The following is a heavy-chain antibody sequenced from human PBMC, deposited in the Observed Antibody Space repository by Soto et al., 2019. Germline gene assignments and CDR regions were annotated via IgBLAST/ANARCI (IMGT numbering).Heavy chain of an antibody. D-gene: IGHD5-18*01. CDR3: ARDDYSYGYFDY. Sequence: PSETLSLTCTVSGGSISSYYWSWIRQPPGKGREWIGYIYYSGSTNYNPSLKSRVTISVDTSKNQFSLKLSSVTAADTAVYYCARDDYSYGYFDYWGQGTLVTVSS. CDR2: IYYSGST. J-gene: IGHJ4*02. CDR1: GGSISSYY. V-gene: IGHV4-59*01.